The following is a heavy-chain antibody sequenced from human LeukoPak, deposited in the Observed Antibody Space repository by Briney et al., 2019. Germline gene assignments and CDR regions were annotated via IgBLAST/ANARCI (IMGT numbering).Heavy chain of an antibody. CDR1: GFTFSSYA. J-gene: IGHJ4*02. V-gene: IGHV3-30-3*01. CDR2: ISYDGSKK. CDR3: ARDSPNSSGSFDY. D-gene: IGHD6-19*01. Sequence: GRSLRLSCAASGFTFSSYAMHWVRQAPGKGLEWVAVISYDGSKKYNADSVKGRFTMSRDKSKNTLYLQMNSLRAEDTAVYYCARDSPNSSGSFDYWGQGTLVTVSS.